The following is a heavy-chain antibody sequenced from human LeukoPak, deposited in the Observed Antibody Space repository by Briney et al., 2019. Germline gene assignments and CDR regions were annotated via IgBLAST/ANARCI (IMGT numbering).Heavy chain of an antibody. Sequence: PSETLSLTCAVYGGSFSGYYWSWIRQPPGKGLEWIGEINHSGSTNYNPSLKSRVTISVDTSKNQFSLKLSSVTAADTAVYYCARGRYYYDSSGYYYFDYWGQGTLVTVSS. CDR1: GGSFSGYY. D-gene: IGHD3-22*01. J-gene: IGHJ4*02. CDR3: ARGRYYYDSSGYYYFDY. V-gene: IGHV4-34*01. CDR2: INHSGST.